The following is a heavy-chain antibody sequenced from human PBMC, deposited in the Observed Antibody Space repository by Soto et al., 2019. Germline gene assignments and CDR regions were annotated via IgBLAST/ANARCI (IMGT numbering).Heavy chain of an antibody. Sequence: GPEVKKPGASVKVSCKASGNTFASHGFSWVRQAPGQGLEWMGWISGFNGQTDYALKFQGRVTLTTDTSTSTAYMELRSLRSDDTAVYFCARVDPRGVAVVRDYWGQGTLVTVSS. CDR1: GNTFASHG. D-gene: IGHD3-10*01. V-gene: IGHV1-18*01. CDR3: ARVDPRGVAVVRDY. CDR2: ISGFNGQT. J-gene: IGHJ4*02.